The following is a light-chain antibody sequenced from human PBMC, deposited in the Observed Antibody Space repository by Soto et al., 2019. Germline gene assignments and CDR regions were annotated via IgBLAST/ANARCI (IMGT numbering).Light chain of an antibody. J-gene: IGLJ2*01. CDR2: EVS. Sequence: QSVLTQPPSASRSPGQSVTISCTGTSSDVGGYNYVSWYQQHPGKAPKLMICEVSKRPSGVPDRFSGSKSGNTASLTVPGLQAEDEADFYCSSYAGSDNLGVVFGGGTQLTVL. CDR1: SSDVGGYNY. V-gene: IGLV2-8*01. CDR3: SSYAGSDNLGVV.